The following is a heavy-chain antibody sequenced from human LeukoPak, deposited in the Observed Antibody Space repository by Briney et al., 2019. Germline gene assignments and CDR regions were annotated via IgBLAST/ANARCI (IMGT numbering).Heavy chain of an antibody. J-gene: IGHJ4*02. Sequence: NSSETLSLTCTASGASISSSSYYWGWIRQPPGKGLEWIGSIYYSGNTYYNPSLKSRVTISVDTSKNQFSLKLSSVTAADTAVYYCARTPRLGIVVRFDYWGQGTLVTVSS. V-gene: IGHV4-39*01. CDR2: IYYSGNT. D-gene: IGHD2-21*01. CDR3: ARTPRLGIVVRFDY. CDR1: GASISSSSYY.